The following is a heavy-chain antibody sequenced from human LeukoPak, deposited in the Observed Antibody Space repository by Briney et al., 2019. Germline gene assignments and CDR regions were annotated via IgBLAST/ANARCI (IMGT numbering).Heavy chain of an antibody. Sequence: ASVKVSCKASGYTFTNYGISWVRQAPGQGLEWMGWISAYNGNTNYAQKLQGRVTMTTDTSTSTAYMELRSLRSDDTAVYYCARLELLLWFGELTYYFDYWGQGTLVTVSS. CDR3: ARLELLLWFGELTYYFDY. D-gene: IGHD3-10*01. V-gene: IGHV1-18*01. CDR2: ISAYNGNT. CDR1: GYTFTNYG. J-gene: IGHJ4*02.